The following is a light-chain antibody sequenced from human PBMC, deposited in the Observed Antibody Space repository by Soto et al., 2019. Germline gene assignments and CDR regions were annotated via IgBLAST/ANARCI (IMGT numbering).Light chain of an antibody. CDR1: QSVGSY. V-gene: IGKV3-11*01. J-gene: IGKJ4*01. CDR2: DAS. Sequence: EIVLTQSPATLSLSPGERATLSCRASQSVGSYLAWYQQKPGQAPRLLIYDASNRATGIPARFSGSGSGTDFILIISSLQAEDVAVYYCQQYYSTPPTFGGGTKLEIK. CDR3: QQYYSTPPT.